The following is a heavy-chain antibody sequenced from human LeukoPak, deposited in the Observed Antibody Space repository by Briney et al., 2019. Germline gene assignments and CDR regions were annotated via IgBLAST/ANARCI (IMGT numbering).Heavy chain of an antibody. Sequence: PGGSLRLSCAASGFTFSNYEMSWVRQAPGKGLEWVSYISNTGSTIYYADSVKGRFSISRDNVKNSLYLEMNSLRAKDTAVYYCARDRDYYYDITAPGAFDIWGQGTMVTVSS. CDR1: GFTFSNYE. D-gene: IGHD3-22*01. V-gene: IGHV3-48*03. CDR2: ISNTGSTI. J-gene: IGHJ3*02. CDR3: ARDRDYYYDITAPGAFDI.